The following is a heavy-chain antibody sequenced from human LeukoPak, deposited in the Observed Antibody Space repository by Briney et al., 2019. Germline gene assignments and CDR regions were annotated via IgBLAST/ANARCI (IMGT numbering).Heavy chain of an antibody. CDR3: ARVMGSSGSYYYYYYMDV. CDR2: IYYSGST. Sequence: PSETLSLTCTVSGGSISSSNYYWGWIRQPPGKGLEWIGYIYYSGSTNYNPSLKSRVTISVDTSKNQFSLKLSSVTAADTAVYYCARVMGSSGSYYYYYYMDVWGKGTTVTVSS. D-gene: IGHD1-26*01. J-gene: IGHJ6*03. V-gene: IGHV4-61*05. CDR1: GGSISSSNYY.